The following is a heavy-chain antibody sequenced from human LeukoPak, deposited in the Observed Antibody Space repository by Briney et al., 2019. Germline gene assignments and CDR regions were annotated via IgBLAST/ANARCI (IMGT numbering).Heavy chain of an antibody. J-gene: IGHJ5*02. Sequence: ASVKVSCKASGYTFTNYGISWVRQAPGQGLEWMGWISAYNGNTNYAQKLQGRVTMTTDTSTSTAYMELRSLRSDDTAVYYCARGRRQLERQMYWFDPWGQGTLVTVSS. CDR3: ARGRRQLERQMYWFDP. CDR2: ISAYNGNT. D-gene: IGHD1-1*01. V-gene: IGHV1-18*01. CDR1: GYTFTNYG.